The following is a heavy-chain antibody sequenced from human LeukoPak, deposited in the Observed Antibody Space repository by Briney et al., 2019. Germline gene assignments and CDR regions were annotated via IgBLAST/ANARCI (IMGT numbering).Heavy chain of an antibody. CDR2: ISGSGGST. V-gene: IGHV3-23*01. CDR3: AKITMIVVANFLDY. D-gene: IGHD3-22*01. Sequence: GGSLRLSCAASGFTFSSYAMSWVRQAPGKGLEWVSSISGSGGSTFYADSVKGRFTISRDNSKNTLYLQMNSLRAEDTAVYYCAKITMIVVANFLDYWGQGTLVTVSS. J-gene: IGHJ4*02. CDR1: GFTFSSYA.